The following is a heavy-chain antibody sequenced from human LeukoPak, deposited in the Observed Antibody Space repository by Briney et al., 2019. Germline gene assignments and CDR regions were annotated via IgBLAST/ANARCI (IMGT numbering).Heavy chain of an antibody. CDR2: LYTSGSM. Sequence: SETLSLTCTISGGSISSGSYDWYWIRQPAGKGLEWIGHLYTSGSMSYNPSLKSRVTISVDTSKNQFSLKLTSVTAADTAVYYCTKGRGIWGQGTLVTVSS. CDR1: GGSISSGSYD. V-gene: IGHV4-61*09. D-gene: IGHD3-10*01. J-gene: IGHJ4*02. CDR3: TKGRGI.